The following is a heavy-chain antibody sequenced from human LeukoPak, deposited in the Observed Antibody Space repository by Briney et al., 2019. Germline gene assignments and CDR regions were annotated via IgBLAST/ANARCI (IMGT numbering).Heavy chain of an antibody. V-gene: IGHV3-21*01. CDR2: ISTSSSYI. CDR3: ARDQWLQSYDYMDV. CDR1: GFTFSSYS. Sequence: GGSLRLSCAASGFTFSSYSMNWVRQAPGKGLEWVSSISTSSSYIYYADSVKGRFTIARDNAKNSLYLQMNSLRAEDTAVYYCARDQWLQSYDYMDVWGKGTTVTISS. J-gene: IGHJ6*03. D-gene: IGHD5-24*01.